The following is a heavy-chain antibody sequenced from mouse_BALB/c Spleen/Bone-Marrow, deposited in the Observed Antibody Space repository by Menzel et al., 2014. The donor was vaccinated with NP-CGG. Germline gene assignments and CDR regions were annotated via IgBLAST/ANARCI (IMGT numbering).Heavy chain of an antibody. V-gene: IGHV5-12-2*01. CDR3: TRHGGGPDYFDH. J-gene: IGHJ2*01. CDR1: GFTFSSYA. CDR2: ITIGGGGS. Sequence: EVQVVESGGGLAQPGGSLRLSCAASGFTFSSYAMSWVRQTPEKRLEWVAYITIGGGGSSYPDTVKGRFAISRDNAENTLYLQMSSLKSEDTAIYYCTRHGGGPDYFDHWGQGTTLIVSS.